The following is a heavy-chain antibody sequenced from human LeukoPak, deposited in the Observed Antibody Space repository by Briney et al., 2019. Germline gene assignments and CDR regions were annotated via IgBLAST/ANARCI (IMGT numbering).Heavy chain of an antibody. CDR2: IWYDGSNK. CDR3: ARDGDIVATTYYGMDV. V-gene: IGHV3-33*01. J-gene: IGHJ6*02. Sequence: SGGSLRLSCAASGFTFSSYGVHWVRQAPGKGLEWVAVIWYDGSNKYYADSVKSRFTISRDNSKNTLYLQMNSLRAEDTAVYYCARDGDIVATTYYGMDVWGQGTTVTVSS. D-gene: IGHD5-12*01. CDR1: GFTFSSYG.